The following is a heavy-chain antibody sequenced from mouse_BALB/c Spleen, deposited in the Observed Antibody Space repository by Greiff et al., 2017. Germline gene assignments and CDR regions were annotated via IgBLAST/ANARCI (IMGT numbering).Heavy chain of an antibody. Sequence: EVQVVESGGGLVQPGGSRKLSCAASGFTFSSFGMHWVRQAPEKGLEWVAYISSGSSTIYYADTVKGRFTISRDNPKNTLFLQMTSLRSEDTAMYYCARYGSSTDYAMDYWGQGTSVTVSS. V-gene: IGHV5-17*02. CDR2: ISSGSSTI. CDR1: GFTFSSFG. J-gene: IGHJ4*01. CDR3: ARYGSSTDYAMDY. D-gene: IGHD1-1*01.